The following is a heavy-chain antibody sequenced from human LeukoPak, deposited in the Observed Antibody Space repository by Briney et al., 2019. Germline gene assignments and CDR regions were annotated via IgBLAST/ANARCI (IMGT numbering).Heavy chain of an antibody. J-gene: IGHJ4*02. CDR1: GFPFSDFS. D-gene: IGHD3-10*02. Sequence: PGGSLRLSCATSGFPFSDFSMTWVHQAPGKGLEWISTTNSGGTTTYYAESVKGRFTISRDNFKNALYLQMSSLRVEDTAIYYSQKQSYARSLGEGGPGTLVTVSS. V-gene: IGHV3-23*01. CDR2: TNSGGTTT. CDR3: QKQSYARSLGE.